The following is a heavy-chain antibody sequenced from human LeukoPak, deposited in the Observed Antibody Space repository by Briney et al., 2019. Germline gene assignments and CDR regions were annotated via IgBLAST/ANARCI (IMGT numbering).Heavy chain of an antibody. J-gene: IGHJ3*02. D-gene: IGHD3-10*01. Sequence: SETLSLPCAVSGYSISSGYYWGWIRQPPGKGLEWIGSIYHSGSTYYNPSLKSRVTISVDTSKNQFSLKLSSVTAADTAVYYCARPAGYFGSDAFDIWGQGTMVTVSS. V-gene: IGHV4-38-2*01. CDR2: IYHSGST. CDR1: GYSISSGYY. CDR3: ARPAGYFGSDAFDI.